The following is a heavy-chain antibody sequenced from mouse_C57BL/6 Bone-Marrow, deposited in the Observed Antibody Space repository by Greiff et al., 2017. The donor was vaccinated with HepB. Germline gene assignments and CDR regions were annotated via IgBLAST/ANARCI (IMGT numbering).Heavy chain of an antibody. J-gene: IGHJ4*01. D-gene: IGHD1-1*02. CDR3: ARAMGWGALDY. V-gene: IGHV14-3*01. CDR1: GFNIKNNY. CDR2: IDPANGNT. Sequence: VQLKQSVAELVRPGASVKLSCTASGFNIKNNYMHWVKQRPEQGLEWIGRIDPANGNTKYAPKFQGKATITADTSSNTAYLQLSSLTSEDTAIYYCARAMGWGALDYWGQGTSVTVSS.